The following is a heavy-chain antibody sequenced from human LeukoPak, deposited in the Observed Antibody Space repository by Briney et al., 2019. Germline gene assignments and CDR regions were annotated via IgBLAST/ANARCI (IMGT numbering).Heavy chain of an antibody. CDR2: IRGSGGST. J-gene: IGHJ4*02. CDR1: GFTFSSYA. Sequence: GGSLRLSCAASGFTFSSYAMSWVRQAPGKGREWVPAIRGSGGSTYYADSVKGRFTISRDNSKDTLYLQMNSLRAEDTAVYYCAKDRNRGYSGSFDYWGQGTLVTVSS. D-gene: IGHD5-12*01. V-gene: IGHV3-23*01. CDR3: AKDRNRGYSGSFDY.